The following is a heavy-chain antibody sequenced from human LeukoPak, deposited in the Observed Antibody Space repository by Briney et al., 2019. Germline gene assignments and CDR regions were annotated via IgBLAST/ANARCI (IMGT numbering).Heavy chain of an antibody. CDR2: IKGDGSEK. CDR3: ARKAAY. J-gene: IGHJ4*02. V-gene: IGHV3-7*03. D-gene: IGHD6-25*01. Sequence: GGSLRLSCATSGFTFSYYWMTWVRQAPGKGLEWLANIKGDGSEKNYVASMKGRFTISRDNVNNSLYLQLNNLRVEDTAMYYCARKAAYWGQGTRVTVSS. CDR1: GFTFSYYW.